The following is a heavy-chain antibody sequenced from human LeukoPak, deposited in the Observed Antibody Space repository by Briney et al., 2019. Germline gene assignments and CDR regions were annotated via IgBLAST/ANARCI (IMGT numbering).Heavy chain of an antibody. CDR1: GVTFSNYG. CDR3: AGSSGYQDHDAFDI. CDR2: IWYDGSNK. D-gene: IGHD3-22*01. J-gene: IGHJ3*02. V-gene: IGHV3-33*01. Sequence: GGSLRLSCAASGVTFSNYGMHGVRQAPGKRLEWVAVIWYDGSNKYYADSVKGRFTISRDNSKNTLYLQMNSLRAEDTAVYYCAGSSGYQDHDAFDIWGQGTMVTVSS.